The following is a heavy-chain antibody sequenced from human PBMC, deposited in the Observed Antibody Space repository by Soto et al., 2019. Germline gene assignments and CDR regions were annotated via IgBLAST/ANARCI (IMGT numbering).Heavy chain of an antibody. Sequence: PSETLSLTCTVSGGSISSGDSYWTWIRQHPRKGLEWIGYIYFSGSTTCNPSLKSRLSISIHTSKNQFSLKLNSVTAADTAIYYCARDDYGGNSGALDIWGQGTMVTVSS. D-gene: IGHD4-17*01. CDR3: ARDDYGGNSGALDI. J-gene: IGHJ3*02. CDR1: GGSISSGDSY. V-gene: IGHV4-31*03. CDR2: IYFSGST.